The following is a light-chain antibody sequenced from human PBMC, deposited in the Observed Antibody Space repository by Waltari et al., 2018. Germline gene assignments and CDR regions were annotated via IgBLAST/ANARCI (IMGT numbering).Light chain of an antibody. V-gene: IGKV3-20*01. J-gene: IGKJ1*01. CDR2: GAS. CDR1: QPVSSGY. CDR3: QQFGTTPWT. Sequence: ENVLAQSPGTLSLAPGERVSLSGRAIQPVSSGYVAWYQQKPGQAPRLLLYGASRRATGTPDRFSGSGSGTDFTLTISRLAPEDSAVYYCQQFGTTPWTFGQGTTVKI.